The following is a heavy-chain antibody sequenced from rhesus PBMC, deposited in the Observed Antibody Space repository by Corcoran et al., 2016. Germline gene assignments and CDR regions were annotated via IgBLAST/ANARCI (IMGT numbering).Heavy chain of an antibody. Sequence: QVQLQESGPGLVKPSETLSLTCAVSGYSISSGYYWGWISQPPGKGLEYIGYISGSSGSTYYNPSLKSRVTISKDTSKNQFSLKLSSVTAADTAVYYCARLLGTTNVDYWGQGVLVTVSS. CDR2: ISGSSGST. D-gene: IGHD1-44*01. V-gene: IGHV4-99*01. CDR1: GYSISSGYY. CDR3: ARLLGTTNVDY. J-gene: IGHJ4*01.